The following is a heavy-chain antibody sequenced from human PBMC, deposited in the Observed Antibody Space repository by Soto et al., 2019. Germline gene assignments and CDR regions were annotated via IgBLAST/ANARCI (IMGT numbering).Heavy chain of an antibody. J-gene: IGHJ4*02. V-gene: IGHV1-18*04. CDR3: TRDLFFTSTSTVTTDAY. CDR1: GYTFTSFG. D-gene: IGHD4-17*01. CDR2: ISPESGKT. Sequence: VQLVQSGAELKKPGASVRVSCKASGYTFTSFGLSWVRQAPGQGPEWMGWISPESGKTCYSYKFQDRVSMPTDASTTTLYLDLGSLRPDATAVYYCTRDLFFTSTSTVTTDAYWGQGTLVTVSS.